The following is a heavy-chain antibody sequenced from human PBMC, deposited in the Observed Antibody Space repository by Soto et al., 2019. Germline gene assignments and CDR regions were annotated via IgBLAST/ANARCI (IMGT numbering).Heavy chain of an antibody. J-gene: IGHJ4*02. CDR1: GYTFTSYD. Sequence: QVQLVQSGAEVKKPWASVKVSCKASGYTFTSYDINWVRQATGQGLEWMGWMNPNSGNTGYAQKFQGRVTMTRNTAISTAYMELSSVRSEDTAVYYCARGASVFGVVIEIIWGQGTLVTVSS. CDR3: ARGASVFGVVIEII. V-gene: IGHV1-8*01. CDR2: MNPNSGNT. D-gene: IGHD3-3*01.